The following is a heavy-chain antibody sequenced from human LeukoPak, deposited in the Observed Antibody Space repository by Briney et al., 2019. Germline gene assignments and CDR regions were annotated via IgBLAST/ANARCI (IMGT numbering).Heavy chain of an antibody. V-gene: IGHV3-48*04. CDR1: GFTFSSYS. Sequence: GGSLRLSCAASGFTFSSYSMNWVRQAPGKGLEWLSYFNTYTNTIYYAGSVKGRFTISRDNAKNSLYLQMNSLRAEDTAVYYCARTGDSGIGLSWGQGTLVTVSS. CDR3: ARTGDSGIGLS. D-gene: IGHD3-10*01. CDR2: FNTYTNTI. J-gene: IGHJ5*02.